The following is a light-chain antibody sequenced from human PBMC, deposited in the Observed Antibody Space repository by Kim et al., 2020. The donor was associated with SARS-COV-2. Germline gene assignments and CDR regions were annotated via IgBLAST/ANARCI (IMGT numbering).Light chain of an antibody. CDR2: AAS. Sequence: AIRITQSPSSLSASTGDRVTITCRARQGISSYLAWYQQKPGKAPKLLIYAASTLQSWVPSRFSGSGSGTDFTLTISCLQSEDFATYYCQQYYSYSYTFGQGTKLEI. CDR1: QGISSY. V-gene: IGKV1-8*01. CDR3: QQYYSYSYT. J-gene: IGKJ2*01.